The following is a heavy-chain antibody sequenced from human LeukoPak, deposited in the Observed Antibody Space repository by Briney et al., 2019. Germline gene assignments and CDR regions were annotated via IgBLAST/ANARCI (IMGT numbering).Heavy chain of an antibody. CDR2: ISYDGSNK. Sequence: GGSLTLSCAASGFTFSSYAMHWVRQAPGKGLEWVAVISYDGSNKYYADSVKGRFTISRDNSKNTLYLQMNSLRAEDTAVYYCARSSEFDYWGQGTLVTVSS. CDR1: GFTFSSYA. V-gene: IGHV3-30-3*01. CDR3: ARSSEFDY. J-gene: IGHJ4*02. D-gene: IGHD3-3*01.